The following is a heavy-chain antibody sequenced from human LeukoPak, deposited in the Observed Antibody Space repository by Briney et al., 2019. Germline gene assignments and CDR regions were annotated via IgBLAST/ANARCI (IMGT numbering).Heavy chain of an antibody. CDR1: GGSISSSSYY. V-gene: IGHV4-39*07. CDR2: IYYSGST. J-gene: IGHJ6*03. CDR3: ARAVAGDRGYYYYYMDV. Sequence: PSETLSLTCTVSGGSISSSSYYWGWIRQPPGKGLEWIGSIYYSGSTYYNPSLKSRVTISVDTSKNQFSLKLSSVTAADTAVYYCARAVAGDRGYYYYYMDVWGKGTTVTVSS. D-gene: IGHD6-19*01.